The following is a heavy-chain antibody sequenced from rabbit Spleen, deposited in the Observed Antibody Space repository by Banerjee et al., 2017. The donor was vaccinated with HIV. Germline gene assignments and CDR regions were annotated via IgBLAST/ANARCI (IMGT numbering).Heavy chain of an antibody. CDR1: GFSFSNKAV. V-gene: IGHV1S45*01. CDR3: ARDTGSSFSTYGMDL. Sequence: QERLVESGGGLVQPGASLTLTCTASGFSFSNKAVMCWVRQAPGKGLEWIACINTVTGKALYASWAKGRYTISKTSSTTVTLQMTSLTVADTATYFCARDTGSSFSTYGMDLWGPGTLVTVS. D-gene: IGHD8-1*01. J-gene: IGHJ6*01. CDR2: INTVTGKA.